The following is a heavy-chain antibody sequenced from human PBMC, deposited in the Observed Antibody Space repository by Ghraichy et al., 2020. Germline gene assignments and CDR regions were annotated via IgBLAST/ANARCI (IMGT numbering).Heavy chain of an antibody. CDR1: GFTFSSYG. CDR2: IWYDGSNK. V-gene: IGHV3-33*01. J-gene: IGHJ4*02. CDR3: ARGRSAIVGASYFDY. Sequence: GGSLRLSCAASGFTFSSYGMHWVRQAPGKGLEWVAVIWYDGSNKYYADSVKGRFTISRDNSKNTLYLQMNSLRAEDTAVYYCARGRSAIVGASYFDYWGQGTLVTVSS. D-gene: IGHD1-26*01.